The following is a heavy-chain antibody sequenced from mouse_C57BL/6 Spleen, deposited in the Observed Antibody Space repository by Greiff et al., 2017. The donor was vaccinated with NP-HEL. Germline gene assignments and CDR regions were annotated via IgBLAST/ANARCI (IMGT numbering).Heavy chain of an antibody. CDR3: SAPYAMDY. V-gene: IGHV5-17*01. Sequence: EVKVVESGGGLVKPGGSLKLSCAASGFTFSDYGMHWVRQAPEKGLEWVAYISSGSSTIYYADTVKGRFTISRDNAENTLFLQMTSLRSEDTAMYYCSAPYAMDYWGQGTSVTVSS. CDR2: ISSGSSTI. CDR1: GFTFSDYG. D-gene: IGHD6-1*01. J-gene: IGHJ4*01.